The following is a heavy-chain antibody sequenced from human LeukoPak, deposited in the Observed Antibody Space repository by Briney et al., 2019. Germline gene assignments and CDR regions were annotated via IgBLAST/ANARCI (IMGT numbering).Heavy chain of an antibody. CDR3: DRGRDDPPTPSYYDGSDYYDY. CDR1: GGSFSGYY. D-gene: IGHD3-22*01. CDR2: INHSGST. Sequence: PSESLSLTCAAYGGSFSGYYWSWIRQPPRKGLEWVGEINHSGSTNYNPSLKSRVTTSVETYNNQFSLKLSTVTAPDAAVLYCDRGRDDPPTPSYYDGSDYYDYWGQGTLVTVSS. V-gene: IGHV4-34*01. J-gene: IGHJ4*02.